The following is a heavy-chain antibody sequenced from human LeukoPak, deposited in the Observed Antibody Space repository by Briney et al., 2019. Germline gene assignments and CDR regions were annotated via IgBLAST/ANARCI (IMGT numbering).Heavy chain of an antibody. CDR3: AREGGYDPFEY. V-gene: IGHV3-64D*09. CDR2: ISSNGGST. J-gene: IGHJ4*02. Sequence: GGSLRLSCSASGFTFSSYAMHWVRQAPGKGLEYVSAISSNGGSTYYADSVKGRFTISRDNSKNTLYLQMSSLRAEDTAVYYCAREGGYDPFEYWGQGTLVTVSS. D-gene: IGHD5-12*01. CDR1: GFTFSSYA.